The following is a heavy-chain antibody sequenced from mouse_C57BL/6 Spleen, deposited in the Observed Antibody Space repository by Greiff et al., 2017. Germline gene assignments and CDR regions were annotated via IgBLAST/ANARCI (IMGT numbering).Heavy chain of an antibody. J-gene: IGHJ2*01. CDR3: ARDDYERNYFDY. CDR2: IYPGAGDT. Sequence: QVQLQQSGPELVKPGASVKISCKASGYAFSSSWMNWLKQRPGKGLEWIVRIYPGAGDTNYNGKFKGKATLTADKSSSTAYMQLSSLTSEDSAVYFCARDDYERNYFDYWGQGTTLTVDS. D-gene: IGHD2-4*01. CDR1: GYAFSSSW. V-gene: IGHV1-82*01.